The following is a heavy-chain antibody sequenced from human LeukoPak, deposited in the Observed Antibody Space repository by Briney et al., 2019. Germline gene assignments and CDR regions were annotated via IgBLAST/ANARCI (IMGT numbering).Heavy chain of an antibody. CDR3: TKSDGYGLIRI. CDR1: GGSFSGYY. Sequence: SETLSLTCAVYGGSFSGYYWSWIRQPPGKGLEWIGEINHSGSTNYNPSIKSRVTISVDTSKNQFSLTVISMTAADTAAYYCTKSDGYGLIRICGRGTMVTVSS. CDR2: INHSGST. V-gene: IGHV4-34*03. J-gene: IGHJ3*02. D-gene: IGHD3-10*01.